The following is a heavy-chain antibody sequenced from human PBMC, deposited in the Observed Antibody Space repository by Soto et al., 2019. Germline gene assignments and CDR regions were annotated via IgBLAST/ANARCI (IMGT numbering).Heavy chain of an antibody. J-gene: IGHJ2*01. V-gene: IGHV1-69*12. CDR1: GGTFSNYP. D-gene: IGHD5-12*01. CDR2: IIPIFGTV. Sequence: QVQLVQSGAEVKKPGSSVKVSCKASGGTFSNYPISWVRQAPGQGLEWMGGIIPIFGTVNYAQKFQGRVTITADETKSPAYMELSSLRSEDTAVYYCARGNHRWLQLWYFDLWGRGTLVTVSS. CDR3: ARGNHRWLQLWYFDL.